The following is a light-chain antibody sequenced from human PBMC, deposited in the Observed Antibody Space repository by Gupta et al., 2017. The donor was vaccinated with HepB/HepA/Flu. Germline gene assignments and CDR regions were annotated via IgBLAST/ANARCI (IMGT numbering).Light chain of an antibody. CDR2: GTN. CDR1: SSNIGAGYD. V-gene: IGLV1-40*01. CDR3: QSYDTSFSWV. Sequence: QSVLTQPPPVAGGLGQRVNISCTGSSSNIGAGYDVHWYQQFPGRAPKLLVSGTNNRPSGVPDRFSGSRSGTSASLAITGLQPEDEADYYCQSYDTSFSWVLGGGTKLTVL. J-gene: IGLJ3*02.